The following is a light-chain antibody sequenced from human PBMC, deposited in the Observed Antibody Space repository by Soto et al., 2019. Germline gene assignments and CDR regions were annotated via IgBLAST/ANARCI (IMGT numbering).Light chain of an antibody. CDR1: QIVSSN. CDR2: GAS. V-gene: IGKV3-15*01. J-gene: IGKJ3*01. Sequence: EIVMTQSPATLSVSPGERATLSCRASQIVSSNLDWYQQKPGQAPRLLIYGASTRATGIPARFSGSGSGTEFTLTISSLQSEDVAVYYCQQYNNWPPFTFGPGTKVDIK. CDR3: QQYNNWPPFT.